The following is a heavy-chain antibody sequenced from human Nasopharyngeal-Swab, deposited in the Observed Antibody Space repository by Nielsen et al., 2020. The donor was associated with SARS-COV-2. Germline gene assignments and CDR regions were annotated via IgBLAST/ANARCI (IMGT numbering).Heavy chain of an antibody. Sequence: GESLKISCAASGFTFSNAWMSWVRQAPGKGLEWVGRIKSKTDGGTTDYAAPVKGRFTISRDDSKNTLYLQMNSLKTEDTAVYYCTTVLRFLEWLYYFDYWGLGTLVTVSS. J-gene: IGHJ4*02. CDR1: GFTFSNAW. V-gene: IGHV3-15*01. D-gene: IGHD3-3*01. CDR2: IKSKTDGGTT. CDR3: TTVLRFLEWLYYFDY.